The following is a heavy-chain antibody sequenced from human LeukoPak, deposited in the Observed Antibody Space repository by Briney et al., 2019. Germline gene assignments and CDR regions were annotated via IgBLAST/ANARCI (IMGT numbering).Heavy chain of an antibody. V-gene: IGHV3-48*01. CDR3: ARVRGQQLAREYNWFDP. D-gene: IGHD6-13*01. CDR2: ISSSSSTI. Sequence: GGSLRLSCAASGFTFSSYSMNWVRQAPGKGLEWVSYISSSSSTIYYADSVKGRFTISRDNAKNSLYLQMNSLRAEDTAVYYCARVRGQQLAREYNWFDPWGQGTLVTVSS. J-gene: IGHJ5*02. CDR1: GFTFSSYS.